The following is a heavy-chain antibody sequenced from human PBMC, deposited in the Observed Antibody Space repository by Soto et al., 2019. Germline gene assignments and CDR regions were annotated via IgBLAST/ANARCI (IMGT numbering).Heavy chain of an antibody. Sequence: ASVKVSCKASGGTFSSYTISWVRQAPGQGLEWMGRIIPILGIANYAQKFQGRITLTADESTTTVYMELSSLRSDDTAVYYCAKDGGKDGYFGNWFDPWGQGTQVTVS. CDR3: AKDGGKDGYFGNWFDP. J-gene: IGHJ5*02. CDR1: GGTFSSYT. CDR2: IIPILGIA. D-gene: IGHD5-12*01. V-gene: IGHV1-69*04.